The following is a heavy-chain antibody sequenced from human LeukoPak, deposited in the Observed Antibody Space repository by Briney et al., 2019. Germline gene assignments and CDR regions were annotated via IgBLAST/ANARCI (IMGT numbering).Heavy chain of an antibody. D-gene: IGHD3-16*01. V-gene: IGHV4-34*01. CDR3: ARSGSGMGFTFGGVINY. Sequence: SETLSLTCAVYGGSFSGYYWSWIRQPPGKGLDWIGEINHSGSTNYNPSLKSRVTISVDTSKNQFSLKLSSVTAADTAVYYCARSGSGMGFTFGGVINYWGQGTLVTVSS. CDR2: INHSGST. J-gene: IGHJ4*02. CDR1: GGSFSGYY.